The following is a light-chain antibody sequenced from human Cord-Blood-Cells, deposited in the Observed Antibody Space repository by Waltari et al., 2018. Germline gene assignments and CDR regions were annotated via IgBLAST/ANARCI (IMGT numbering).Light chain of an antibody. Sequence: DIQMTQSPSSLSASVGDRVTITCRASQSISSYLNWYQQKPGKAPKLLIYAASSLQSGGPSRFSGSGSGTDFTLTISSLQPEDFATYYCQQSYGTPLFGQGTKLEIK. V-gene: IGKV1-39*01. J-gene: IGKJ2*01. CDR1: QSISSY. CDR3: QQSYGTPL. CDR2: AAS.